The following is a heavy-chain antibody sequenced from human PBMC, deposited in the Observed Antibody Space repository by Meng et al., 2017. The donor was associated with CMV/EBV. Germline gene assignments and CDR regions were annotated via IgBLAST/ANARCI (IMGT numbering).Heavy chain of an antibody. J-gene: IGHJ4*02. CDR1: GCTGSSNY. CDR3: ARDITSSGYRGVFDY. Sequence: SGCTGSSNYMSWGRQAPGKGLEWVSGIYSGGSTYYADSVKGRFTISRDNSKNTRYLQMNSLRAEDTAVYYCARDITSSGYRGVFDYWGQGTLVTVSS. V-gene: IGHV3-53*01. D-gene: IGHD3-22*01. CDR2: IYSGGST.